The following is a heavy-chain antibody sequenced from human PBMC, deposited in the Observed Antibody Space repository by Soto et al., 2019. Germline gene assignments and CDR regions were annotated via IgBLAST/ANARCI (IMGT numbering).Heavy chain of an antibody. V-gene: IGHV4-39*01. CDR3: ARRPNRGSSSWCFDY. CDR2: IYYSGSA. CDR1: GGSISSNAYY. J-gene: IGHJ4*02. Sequence: QLQLQESGPGLVKPSETLSLTCTVSGGSISSNAYYWGWIRQPPGKGLEWIGSIYYSGSAYYNPSVKGGAPFSVDTSKNQFSLKLGSVTAADTVVYYCARRPNRGSSSWCFDYWGRGTRVTVSS. D-gene: IGHD1-26*01.